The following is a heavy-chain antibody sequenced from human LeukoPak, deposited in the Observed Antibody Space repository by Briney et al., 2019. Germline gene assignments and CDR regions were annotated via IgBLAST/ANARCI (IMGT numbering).Heavy chain of an antibody. D-gene: IGHD3-22*01. CDR2: ISYDGSNK. V-gene: IGHV3-30*04. J-gene: IGHJ3*02. Sequence: GGSLRLSCAASGFTFSSYAMHWVRQAPGKGLEWVAVISYDGSNKYYADSVKGRFTISRDNSKNTLYLQMNSLRAEDTAVYYCARPRGYDSSGYWDHDAFDIWGQGTMVTVSS. CDR3: ARPRGYDSSGYWDHDAFDI. CDR1: GFTFSSYA.